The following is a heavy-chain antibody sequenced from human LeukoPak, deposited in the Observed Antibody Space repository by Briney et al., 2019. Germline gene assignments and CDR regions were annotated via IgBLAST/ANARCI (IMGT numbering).Heavy chain of an antibody. CDR1: GGSISSSSYY. CDR2: TYYSGST. CDR3: ARDLDYCFDY. V-gene: IGHV4-39*07. Sequence: SETLSLTCTVSGGSISSSSYYWGWIRQPPGKGLEWIGSTYYSGSTYYNPSLKSRVTISVDTSKNQFSLKLSSVTAADTAVYYCARDLDYCFDYWGQGTLVTVSS. J-gene: IGHJ4*02. D-gene: IGHD3-10*01.